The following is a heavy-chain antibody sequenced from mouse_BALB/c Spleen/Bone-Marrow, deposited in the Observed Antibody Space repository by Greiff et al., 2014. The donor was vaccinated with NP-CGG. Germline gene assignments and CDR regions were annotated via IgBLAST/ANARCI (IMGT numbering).Heavy chain of an antibody. V-gene: IGHV3-8*02. CDR3: ASYYYGSSYAMDY. Sequence: VQLKESGPSLVKPSQTLSLSCSVTGDSITSGYWNWIRKFPGNKLEYMGYISYSGSTYYNPSLQSRITITRDTSNNQYYPQLNSVTTEDTATYYCASYYYGSSYAMDYWGQGTSVTVSS. D-gene: IGHD1-1*01. J-gene: IGHJ4*01. CDR2: ISYSGST. CDR1: GDSITSGY.